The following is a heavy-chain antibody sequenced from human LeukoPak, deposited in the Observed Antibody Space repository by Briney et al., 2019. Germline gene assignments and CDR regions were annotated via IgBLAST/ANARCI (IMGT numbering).Heavy chain of an antibody. CDR3: ARGHDNSGYDLPDRFDP. V-gene: IGHV3-11*01. D-gene: IGHD5-12*01. CDR2: ISNSGSTI. CDR1: GFTFSDYY. Sequence: GGSLRLSCAASGFTFSDYYMSWIRQAPGKGLEWVSYISNSGSTIYYADSVKGRFTISRDNAKKSMYLQMNSLRGEGTAVYYCARGHDNSGYDLPDRFDPWGQGTLVIVSS. J-gene: IGHJ5*02.